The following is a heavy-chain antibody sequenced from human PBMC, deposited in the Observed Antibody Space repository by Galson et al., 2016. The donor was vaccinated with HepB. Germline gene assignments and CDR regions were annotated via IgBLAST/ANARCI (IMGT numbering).Heavy chain of an antibody. D-gene: IGHD6-19*01. V-gene: IGHV4-39*01. CDR1: GGSISRDYY. J-gene: IGHJ6*03. CDR3: ATGIVVAGKYYYYYMDV. CDR2: IYSNEDT. Sequence: ETLSLTCIVSGGSISRDYYWGWIRQPPGRGLEWIGSIYSNEDTYYNPSLKSRVTIPVDTSKNQFSLRLNSVTAADTGVYYCATGIVVAGKYYYYYMDVWGKGTTVTVSS.